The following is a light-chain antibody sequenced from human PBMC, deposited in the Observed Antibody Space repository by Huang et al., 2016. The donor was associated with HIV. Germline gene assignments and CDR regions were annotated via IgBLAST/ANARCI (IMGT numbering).Light chain of an antibody. CDR3: LQYYSVPQT. CDR2: WAT. CDR1: QTVLYSLNKKNY. Sequence: DIVMTQSPDSLAVSPGERATINCKSSQTVLYSLNKKNYLAWFQQKPGLPPKLFIYWATTRESGVPDRVSGSGSGTDFTLTINNLQAEDVAVYFCLQYYSVPQTVGHGTKVEIK. J-gene: IGKJ1*01. V-gene: IGKV4-1*01.